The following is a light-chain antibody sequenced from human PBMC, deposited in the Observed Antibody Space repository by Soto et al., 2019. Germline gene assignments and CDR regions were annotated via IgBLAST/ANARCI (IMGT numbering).Light chain of an antibody. J-gene: IGLJ3*02. CDR1: AFNIGSNF. V-gene: IGLV1-47*01. CDR2: RSN. CDR3: SSWDDGLSGPV. Sequence: QSVLTQPPSASGTPEQRATISCSGSAFNIGSNFVYWYRQFPGMAPKLLIYRSNQRPSGVPERFSASKSGTSASLAITGLRSEDEADYYCSSWDDGLSGPVFGGGTKLTVL.